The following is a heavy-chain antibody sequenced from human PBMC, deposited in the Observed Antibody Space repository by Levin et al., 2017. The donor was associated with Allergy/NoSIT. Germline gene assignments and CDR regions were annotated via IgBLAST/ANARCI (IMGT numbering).Heavy chain of an antibody. J-gene: IGHJ6*02. CDR3: ARGGFGEASYYYYGMDV. D-gene: IGHD3-10*01. CDR2: ISAYNGNT. Sequence: PGGSLRLSCKASGYTFTSYGISWVRQAPGQGLEWMGWISAYNGNTNYAQKLQGRVTMTTDTSTSTAYMELRSLRSDDTAVYYCARGGFGEASYYYYGMDVWGQGTTVTVSS. V-gene: IGHV1-18*01. CDR1: GYTFTSYG.